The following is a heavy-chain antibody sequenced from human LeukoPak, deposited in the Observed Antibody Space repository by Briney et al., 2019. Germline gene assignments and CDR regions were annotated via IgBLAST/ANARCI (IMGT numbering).Heavy chain of an antibody. V-gene: IGHV1-69*05. CDR1: GGTFSSYA. Sequence: SVKVSCKASGGTFSSYAISWVRQAPGQGLEWMGGIIPIFGTANYAQKFQGRVTITTDESTSTAYMELSSLRSEDTAVYYCARDGPEWSLYYYYGMDVWGQGTTVTVSS. J-gene: IGHJ6*02. CDR3: ARDGPEWSLYYYYGMDV. D-gene: IGHD3-3*01. CDR2: IIPIFGTA.